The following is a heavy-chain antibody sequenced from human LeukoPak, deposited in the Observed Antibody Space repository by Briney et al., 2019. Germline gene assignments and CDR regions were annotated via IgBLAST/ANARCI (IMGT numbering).Heavy chain of an antibody. CDR1: GGTFSSYA. D-gene: IGHD4-23*01. CDR2: IIPILGIA. CDR3: ARVVTLEGLVAFDI. V-gene: IGHV1-69*04. Sequence: ASVKVSCKASGGTFSSYAISWVRQATGQGLEWMGRIIPILGIANYAQKFQGRVTITEDKSTSTAYRELSSLRSENTAVYYCARVVTLEGLVAFDIWGQGTMVTVSS. J-gene: IGHJ3*02.